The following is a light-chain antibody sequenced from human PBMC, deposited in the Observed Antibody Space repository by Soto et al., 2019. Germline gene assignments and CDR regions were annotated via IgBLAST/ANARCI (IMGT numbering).Light chain of an antibody. CDR2: AAS. CDR3: QKYNSAPLT. CDR1: QAINNY. J-gene: IGKJ5*01. V-gene: IGKV1-27*01. Sequence: DIRITHSPSSLSASVGDRVAITCRASQAINNYLAWYQQKPGKFPKLLIYAASTLHPGVPSRFSGSGSGTDFTLTISSQQPEDVATYYCQKYNSAPLTFGPGTRLEI.